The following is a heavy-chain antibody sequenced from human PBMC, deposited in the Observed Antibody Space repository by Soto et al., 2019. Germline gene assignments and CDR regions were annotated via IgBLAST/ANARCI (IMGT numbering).Heavy chain of an antibody. D-gene: IGHD3-3*01. CDR1: GWTFGTYS. J-gene: IGHJ6*02. Sequence: GGSLRLSCAASGWTFGTYSMNWVRQAPGKGLEWIAYINSDSDNIMYADSVKGRFTISRDNAKNSLFLQMNSLTDEDTAVYYCARLSYDYVWGQGTTVTVSS. CDR3: ARLSYDYV. V-gene: IGHV3-48*02. CDR2: INSDSDNI.